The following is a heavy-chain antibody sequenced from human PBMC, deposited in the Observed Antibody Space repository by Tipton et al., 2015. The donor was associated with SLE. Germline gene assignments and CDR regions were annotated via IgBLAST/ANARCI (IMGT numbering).Heavy chain of an antibody. D-gene: IGHD4-17*01. Sequence: TLSLTCTVSGGSISSHYWSWIRQPPGKGLEWIGYIYLTGSTNYNPSLKGRVTISVDMSKNQFSLKLTSVTAADTAVYYCARGTVTYYFDYWGQGTLVTVSS. J-gene: IGHJ4*02. CDR3: ARGTVTYYFDY. CDR1: GGSISSHY. CDR2: IYLTGST. V-gene: IGHV4-59*11.